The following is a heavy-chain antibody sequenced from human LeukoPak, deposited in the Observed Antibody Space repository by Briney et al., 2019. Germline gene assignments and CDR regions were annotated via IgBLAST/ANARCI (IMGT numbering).Heavy chain of an antibody. J-gene: IGHJ6*03. Sequence: SETLSLTCTVSGDSINSGYHWSWIRQQPGKGLDGIGNIYYSGRTYYKTSLKSRIIISVDMFKNQISLQLSSVTAADTAVYYCARDLRGSPMDVWGKGTPVAVSS. CDR1: GDSINSGYH. V-gene: IGHV4-31*03. CDR2: IYYSGRT. D-gene: IGHD1-26*01. CDR3: ARDLRGSPMDV.